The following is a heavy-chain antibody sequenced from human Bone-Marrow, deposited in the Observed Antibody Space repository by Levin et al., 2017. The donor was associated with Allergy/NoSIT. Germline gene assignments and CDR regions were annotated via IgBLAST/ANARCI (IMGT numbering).Heavy chain of an antibody. J-gene: IGHJ5*02. CDR3: AKDERLVIVDQQDIMGWFDP. V-gene: IGHV3-23*01. CDR1: GFPFSTSA. D-gene: IGHD2-21*01. CDR2: ISGSGRTT. Sequence: LSLTCAASGFPFSTSAMSWVRQAPGKALEWVSAISGSGRTTHYADSVRGRFSISRDNSKNTLYLQMNSLRAEDTAFYYCAKDERLVIVDQQDIMGWFDPWGQGTLVTVSS.